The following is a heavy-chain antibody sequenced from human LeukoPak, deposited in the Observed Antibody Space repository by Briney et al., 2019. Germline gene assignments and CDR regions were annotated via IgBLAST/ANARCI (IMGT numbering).Heavy chain of an antibody. J-gene: IGHJ4*02. CDR2: INPNSGGT. V-gene: IGHV1-2*02. Sequence: GASVKVSCKASGYTFTGYYMHWVRQAPGQGLEWMGWINPNSGGTNYAQKFQGRVTMTRDTSISTAYMELSRLRSDDTAVYYCARTRKGYCSGGSCYVFDYWGQGTLVTVSS. D-gene: IGHD2-15*01. CDR3: ARTRKGYCSGGSCYVFDY. CDR1: GYTFTGYY.